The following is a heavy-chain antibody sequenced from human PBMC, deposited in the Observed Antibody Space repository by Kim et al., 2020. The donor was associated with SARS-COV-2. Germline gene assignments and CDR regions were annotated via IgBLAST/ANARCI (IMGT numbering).Heavy chain of an antibody. D-gene: IGHD3-3*01. CDR1: GYTLTELS. CDR3: ATLIVYDSRSGCDY. CDR2: FDPEDGET. Sequence: ASVKVSCKVSGYTLTELSMHWVRQAPGKGLEWMGGFDPEDGETIYAQKFQGRVTMTEDTSTDTAYMELSSLRSEDTAVYYCATLIVYDSRSGCDYWGQGTLVTVSS. J-gene: IGHJ4*02. V-gene: IGHV1-24*01.